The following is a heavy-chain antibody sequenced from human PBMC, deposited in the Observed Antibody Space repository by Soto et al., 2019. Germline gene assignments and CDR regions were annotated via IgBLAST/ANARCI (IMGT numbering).Heavy chain of an antibody. CDR2: IYYSGST. V-gene: IGHV4-59*01. CDR1: GGSISSYY. CDR3: ARDSSGWYRYFDY. D-gene: IGHD6-19*01. J-gene: IGHJ4*02. Sequence: SETLSLTCTVSGGSISSYYWSWIRQPPGKGLEWIGYIYYSGSTNYNPSLKSRVTISVDTSKNQFSLKLSSVTAADTAVYYCARDSSGWYRYFDYWGQGTLVTVSS.